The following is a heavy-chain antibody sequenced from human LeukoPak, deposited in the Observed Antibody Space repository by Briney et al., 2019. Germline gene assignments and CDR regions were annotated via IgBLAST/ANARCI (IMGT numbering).Heavy chain of an antibody. D-gene: IGHD5-18*01. V-gene: IGHV3-11*01. CDR3: ASERGYSYSWTTDYYYYMDV. J-gene: IGHJ6*03. CDR2: ISSSGSTI. Sequence: PGGSLRLSCAASGFTFSDYYMSWIRQAPGKGLEWVSYISSSGSTIYYADSVKGRFTISRDNAKNSLYLQMNSLRAEDTAVYYCASERGYSYSWTTDYYYYMDVWGKGTTVTVSS. CDR1: GFTFSDYY.